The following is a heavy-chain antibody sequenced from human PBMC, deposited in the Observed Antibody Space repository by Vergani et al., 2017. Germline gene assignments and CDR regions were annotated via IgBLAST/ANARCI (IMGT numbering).Heavy chain of an antibody. Sequence: QVQLQQWGAGLLKPSETLSLTCAVYGGSFSGYYWSWIRQPPGKGLEWIGEINHSGSTNYNPSLKSRVTISVDTSKNQFSLKLSSVTAADTAVYYCARQASPGAVPLGHKYHMDVWGKGTTVTVSS. CDR3: ARQASPGAVPLGHKYHMDV. D-gene: IGHD1-26*01. V-gene: IGHV4-34*01. J-gene: IGHJ6*03. CDR2: INHSGST. CDR1: GGSFSGYY.